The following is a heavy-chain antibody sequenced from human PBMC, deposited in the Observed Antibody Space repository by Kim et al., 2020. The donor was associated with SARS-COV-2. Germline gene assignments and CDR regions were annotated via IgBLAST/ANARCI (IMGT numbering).Heavy chain of an antibody. CDR3: ARWHSGYDDH. CDR1: DASISSGSYY. CDR2: IYYSGTT. D-gene: IGHD5-12*01. V-gene: IGHV4-39*07. Sequence: SETLSLTCTVSDASISSGSYYWGWIRQPPGKGLEWIGSIYYSGTTSYNPSLKSRVTISIDTSKKQFSLKVSSVTAADTAVYYCARWHSGYDDHWGQGTLVTVSS. J-gene: IGHJ4*02.